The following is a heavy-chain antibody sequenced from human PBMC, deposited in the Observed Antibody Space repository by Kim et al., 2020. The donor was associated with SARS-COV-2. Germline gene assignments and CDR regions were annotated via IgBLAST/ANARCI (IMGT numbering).Heavy chain of an antibody. CDR1: GFTFTTAW. CDR2: IRPTSDGGTT. J-gene: IGHJ4*01. Sequence: GGSLRLSCAASGFTFTTAWLTWVRQAPGNGLEWVAHIRPTSDGGTTDYTPPVKGRFTISRDDSMNTVFLQMNSLRTEDTALYYCATGWHYHGDWGHGTL. CDR3: ATGWHYHGD. D-gene: IGHD1-7*01. V-gene: IGHV3-15*01.